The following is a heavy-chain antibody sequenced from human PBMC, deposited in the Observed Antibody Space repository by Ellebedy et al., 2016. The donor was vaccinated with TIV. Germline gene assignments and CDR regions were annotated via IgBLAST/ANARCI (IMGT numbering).Heavy chain of an antibody. CDR1: GFTFSRYW. CDR3: ARDYNDDFDY. Sequence: GESLKISCAASGFTFSRYWMHWVRQAPGKGLEWVSHINSDGSRIRYADSVKGRFTISRDNTKNTLYVQMNSLRAEDTAVYYCARDYNDDFDYWGQGTLVTVSS. D-gene: IGHD3-10*01. J-gene: IGHJ4*02. V-gene: IGHV3-74*01. CDR2: INSDGSRI.